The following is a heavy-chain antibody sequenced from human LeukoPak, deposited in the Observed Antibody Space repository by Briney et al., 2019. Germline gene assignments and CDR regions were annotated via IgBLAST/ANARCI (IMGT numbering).Heavy chain of an antibody. CDR3: ARVFRGAPNFDY. CDR1: GGSFSGYY. D-gene: IGHD3-16*01. V-gene: IGHV4-34*01. CDR2: INHSGST. Sequence: SETLSLTCAVYGGSFSGYYWSWIRQPPGKGLEWIGEINHSGSTNYNPSLKSRVTISVDTSKNQFSLKLSSVTAADTAVYCCARVFRGAPNFDYWGQGTLVTVSS. J-gene: IGHJ4*02.